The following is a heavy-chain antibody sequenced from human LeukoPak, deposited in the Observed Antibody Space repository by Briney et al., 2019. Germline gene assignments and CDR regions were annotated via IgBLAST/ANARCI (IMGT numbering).Heavy chain of an antibody. D-gene: IGHD3-10*01. J-gene: IGHJ4*02. V-gene: IGHV3-74*01. CDR3: AEAASVRGVSY. CDR2: INGDGSTT. Sequence: PGGSLRLSCAASGFTFSTYWMHWVRQAPGKGPLWVSHINGDGSTTNYAESVKGRLPISRDNAKNTLYLQRNSLRAEDTAVYYCAEAASVRGVSYWGQGTLVTVSS. CDR1: GFTFSTYW.